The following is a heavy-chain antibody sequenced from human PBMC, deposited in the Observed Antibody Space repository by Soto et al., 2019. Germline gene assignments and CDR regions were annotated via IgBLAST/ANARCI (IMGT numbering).Heavy chain of an antibody. CDR3: ARDWLLSNWFDP. Sequence: QVQLVQSGAEVKKPGSSVKVSCKASGGTFSSYTISWVRQAPGQGLEWMGRIIPILGIANYAQKFQGRVTITADKSTSTAYMELSRRRSEDTAVYYWARDWLLSNWFDPWGQGTLVTVSS. CDR2: IIPILGIA. J-gene: IGHJ5*02. V-gene: IGHV1-69*02. D-gene: IGHD3-9*01. CDR1: GGTFSSYT.